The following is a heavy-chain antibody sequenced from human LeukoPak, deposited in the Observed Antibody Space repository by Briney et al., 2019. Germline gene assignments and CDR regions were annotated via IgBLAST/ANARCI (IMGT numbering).Heavy chain of an antibody. J-gene: IGHJ4*02. Sequence: ASVKVSCKASGYTFTSYGISWVRQAPGQGLEWMGWISAYNGNTNYAQKLQGRVTMTTDTSTSTAYMELRSLRSDDTAVYYCARSGAYYDSPYYFDYWGQGTLVTVSS. D-gene: IGHD3-3*01. V-gene: IGHV1-18*01. CDR2: ISAYNGNT. CDR3: ARSGAYYDSPYYFDY. CDR1: GYTFTSYG.